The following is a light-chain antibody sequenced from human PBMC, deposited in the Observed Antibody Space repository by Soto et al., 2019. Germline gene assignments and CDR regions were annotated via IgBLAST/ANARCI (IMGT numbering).Light chain of an antibody. Sequence: QSVLTQPASVSGSPGQSITISCTGTSSDVGGFSYVSWYQQHPGNAPKLIIHDVSNRPSGVSDRFSGSKSGNTASLTISGLQPDDESDYYCSSFTSSSTVLFGGGTKLTVL. CDR2: DVS. CDR3: SSFTSSSTVL. V-gene: IGLV2-14*03. J-gene: IGLJ2*01. CDR1: SSDVGGFSY.